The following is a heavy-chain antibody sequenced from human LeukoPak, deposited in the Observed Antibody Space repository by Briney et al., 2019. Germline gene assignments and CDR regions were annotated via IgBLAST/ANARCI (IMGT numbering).Heavy chain of an antibody. CDR2: IYTSGST. J-gene: IGHJ4*02. CDR3: ARVEATTETIDY. D-gene: IGHD4-11*01. Sequence: PSGTLSLTCTVSGGSISSGSYYWSWIRQPAGKGLEWIGRIYTSGSTNYNPSLKSRVTISVDTSKNQFSLKLSSVTAADTAVYYCARVEATTETIDYWGQGTLVTVSS. CDR1: GGSISSGSYY. V-gene: IGHV4-61*02.